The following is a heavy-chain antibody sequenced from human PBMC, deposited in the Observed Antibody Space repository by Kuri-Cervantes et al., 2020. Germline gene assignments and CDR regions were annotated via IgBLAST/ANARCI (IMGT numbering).Heavy chain of an antibody. J-gene: IGHJ3*02. V-gene: IGHV3-9*01. CDR1: GFSFDDYG. CDR3: AKGTTVTTSDAFDI. D-gene: IGHD4-17*01. Sequence: SLKISCAASGFSFDDYGMHWVRQAPGKGLEWVSGISWNSGSIGYADSVKGRFTISRDNAKNSLYLQMNSLRAEDTALYYCAKGTTVTTSDAFDIWGQGTMVTVSS. CDR2: ISWNSGSI.